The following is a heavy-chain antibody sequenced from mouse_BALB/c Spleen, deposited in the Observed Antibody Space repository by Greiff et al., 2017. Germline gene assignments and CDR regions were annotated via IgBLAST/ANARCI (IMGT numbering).Heavy chain of an antibody. J-gene: IGHJ4*01. D-gene: IGHD1-1*02. CDR1: GFNIKDTY. CDR2: IDPANGNT. V-gene: IGHV14-3*02. Sequence: VQLQQSGAELVKPGASVKLSCTASGFNIKDTYMHWVKQRPEPGLEWIGRIDPANGNTKYDPKFQGKATITADTSSNTAYLQLSSLTSEDTAVYYCARGGSPYYYAMDYWGQGTSVTVSS. CDR3: ARGGSPYYYAMDY.